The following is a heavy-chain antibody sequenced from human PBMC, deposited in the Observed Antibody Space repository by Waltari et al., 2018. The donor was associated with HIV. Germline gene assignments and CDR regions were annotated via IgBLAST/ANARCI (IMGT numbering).Heavy chain of an antibody. V-gene: IGHV3-48*04. Sequence: EVQLVESGGGLVQRGGSLRLSCAASGFPFSTYSMNWVRQAPGKGVEWVSYISSTNTIYYADSEKGRFTISRDNSKNSLYLQMNSLRAEDTAVDYCARERYSSSYFGYWGQGTLVTVSS. CDR1: GFPFSTYS. CDR3: ARERYSSSYFGY. CDR2: ISSTNTI. D-gene: IGHD6-6*01. J-gene: IGHJ4*02.